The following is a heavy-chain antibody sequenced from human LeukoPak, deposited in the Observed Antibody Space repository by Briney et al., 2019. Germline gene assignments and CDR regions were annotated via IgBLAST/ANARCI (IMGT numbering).Heavy chain of an antibody. CDR2: IYYSGST. V-gene: IGHV4-61*01. CDR3: ARGVVVPAAIDY. J-gene: IGHJ4*02. CDR1: GGSVSSGSYY. Sequence: SETLSLTCTVSGGSVSSGSYYWSWIRQPPGKGLEWIGYIYYSGSTNYNPSLKSRVTISVDTSKNQFSLQLSSVTAADTAVYYCARGVVVPAAIDYWGQGTLVTVSS. D-gene: IGHD2-2*01.